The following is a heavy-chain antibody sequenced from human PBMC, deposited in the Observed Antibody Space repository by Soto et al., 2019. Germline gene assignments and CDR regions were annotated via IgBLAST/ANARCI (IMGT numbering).Heavy chain of an antibody. D-gene: IGHD3-3*01. Sequence: PGGSLRLSCTTAGFSFASFTMTWVRQAPGKGLEWVATISGSDGKTYYADSVKGRFSISRDTSRNTLYLHMNSLRADDTASYYCAKWSYLDYWGQGTRVTVSS. CDR1: GFSFASFT. V-gene: IGHV3-23*01. CDR3: AKWSYLDY. J-gene: IGHJ4*02. CDR2: ISGSDGKT.